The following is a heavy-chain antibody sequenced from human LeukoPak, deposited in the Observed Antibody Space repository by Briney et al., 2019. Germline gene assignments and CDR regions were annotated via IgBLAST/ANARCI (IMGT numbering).Heavy chain of an antibody. CDR3: ARDLAARFGLGGFYYYYYGMDV. CDR1: GYTFTGYY. D-gene: IGHD6-6*01. J-gene: IGHJ6*02. Sequence: ASVKVSCKASGYTFTGYYMHWVRQAPGQGLEWMGWINPNSGGTNYAQKFQGRVTMTRDTSISTAYMELSRLRSDDTAVYYCARDLAARFGLGGFYYYYYGMDVWGQGTTVTVSS. CDR2: INPNSGGT. V-gene: IGHV1-2*02.